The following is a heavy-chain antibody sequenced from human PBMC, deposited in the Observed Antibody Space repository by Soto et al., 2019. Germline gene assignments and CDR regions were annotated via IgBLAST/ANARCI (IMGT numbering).Heavy chain of an antibody. CDR3: ASPYYDSSGYPDYYYYYYGMDV. V-gene: IGHV3-21*01. CDR1: GFTFSSYS. CDR2: ISSSSSYI. J-gene: IGHJ6*02. Sequence: PGGSLRLSCAASGFTFSSYSMNWVRQAPGKGLEWVSSISSSSSYIYYADSVKGRFTISRDNAKNSLYLQMNSLRAEDTAVYYCASPYYDSSGYPDYYYYYYGMDVWGQGTTVTVSS. D-gene: IGHD3-22*01.